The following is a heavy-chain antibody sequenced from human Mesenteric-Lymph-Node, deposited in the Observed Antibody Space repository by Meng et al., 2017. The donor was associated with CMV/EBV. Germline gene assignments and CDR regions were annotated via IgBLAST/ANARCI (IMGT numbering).Heavy chain of an antibody. CDR3: APGGGSGSSNWFDP. J-gene: IGHJ5*02. Sequence: QVEPHQRGAGLFNHSEHLLPHSGVDGGSFIGDYWSWIRQHPRKGLEWMGEIHHSGSTNYNPSLKRRVTISVDTSKNQFSLKVTSVTAADTAVYYCAPGGGSGSSNWFDPWGQGTLVTVSS. CDR1: GGSFIGDY. D-gene: IGHD3-10*01. V-gene: IGHV4-34*01. CDR2: IHHSGST.